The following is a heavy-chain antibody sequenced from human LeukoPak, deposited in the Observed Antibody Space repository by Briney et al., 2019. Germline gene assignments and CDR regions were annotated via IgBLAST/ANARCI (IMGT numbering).Heavy chain of an antibody. D-gene: IGHD2-15*01. CDR3: AREGYCSGGICSYDN. Sequence: GVLRLSCAASGFTFSNYWMNWVRQAPGKGLEWVARIKQDGSEKYYVESVKGRFTISRGNAKKSVYLQMDSLRAEDTAVYYCAREGYCSGGICSYDNWGQGTLVTVSS. CDR2: IKQDGSEK. J-gene: IGHJ4*02. CDR1: GFTFSNYW. V-gene: IGHV3-7*01.